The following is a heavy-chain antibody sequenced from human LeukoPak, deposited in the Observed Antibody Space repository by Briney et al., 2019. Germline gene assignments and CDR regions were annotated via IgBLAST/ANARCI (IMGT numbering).Heavy chain of an antibody. CDR3: ARGRITIFGVVIYYYYYMDV. CDR2: INQSGST. V-gene: IGHV4-34*01. J-gene: IGHJ6*03. D-gene: IGHD3-3*01. Sequence: SESLSLTCTVSGGSFSGYYWSWIRQPPGKGLEWIGEINQSGSTNYNPSLKSRVTISVDTSKNQFSLKLSSVTAADTAVYYCARGRITIFGVVIYYYYYMDVWGKGTTVTVSS. CDR1: GGSFSGYY.